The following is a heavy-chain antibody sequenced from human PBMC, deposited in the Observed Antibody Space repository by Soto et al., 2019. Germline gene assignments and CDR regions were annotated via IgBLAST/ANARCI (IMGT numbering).Heavy chain of an antibody. CDR2: ISSSSSTI. Sequence: GGSLRLSCAASGFTFSSYSMNWVRQAPGKGLEWVSYISSSSSTIYYADSVKGRFTISRDNAKNSLYLQMNSLRAEDTAVYYCARDKGYDYIWGSPHPFDYWGEGTLVTVS. V-gene: IGHV3-48*01. J-gene: IGHJ4*02. D-gene: IGHD3-16*01. CDR3: ARDKGYDYIWGSPHPFDY. CDR1: GFTFSSYS.